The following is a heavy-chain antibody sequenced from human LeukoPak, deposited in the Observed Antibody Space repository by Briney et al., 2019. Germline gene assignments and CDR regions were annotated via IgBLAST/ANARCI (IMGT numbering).Heavy chain of an antibody. CDR1: GFNFARYW. CDR3: ARLIDWYFDL. V-gene: IGHV5-51*01. J-gene: IGHJ2*01. Sequence: GESLKISCEGSGFNFARYWIGWVRQMPGKGLDYMGIIYIGHSDAGYSPSFQGHVTMSADKSTGTAFLQWSSLQASDTGIYYCARLIDWYFDLWGRGTLVTVSS. CDR2: IYIGHSDA.